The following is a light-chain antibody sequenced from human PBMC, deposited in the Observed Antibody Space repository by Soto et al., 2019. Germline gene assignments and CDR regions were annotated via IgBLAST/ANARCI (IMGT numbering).Light chain of an antibody. CDR2: EVI. Sequence: QSVLTQPASVSGAPGQSITISCTGTNSDVNYVSWHQQHPGKAPKLIFYEVINRSSGVSTRFSGSKSTNTDFLTISALQAEDEADYYCSSSTSSNTFVFGSATKATV. V-gene: IGLV2-14*01. J-gene: IGLJ1*01. CDR3: SSSTSSNTFV. CDR1: NSDVNY.